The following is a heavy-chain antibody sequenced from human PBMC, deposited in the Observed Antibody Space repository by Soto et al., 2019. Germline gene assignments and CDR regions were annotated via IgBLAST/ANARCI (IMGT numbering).Heavy chain of an antibody. Sequence: GASVKVSCKASGYIFTSYVMHWVRQAPGQGLEWMGWINADNGNTKYSQRFQGRVTITRDTSANTAYMELSSLRSEDAAVYYCATGGSGYSYWGQGTLVTVSS. J-gene: IGHJ4*02. D-gene: IGHD3-3*01. V-gene: IGHV1-3*01. CDR1: GYIFTSYV. CDR3: ATGGSGYSY. CDR2: INADNGNT.